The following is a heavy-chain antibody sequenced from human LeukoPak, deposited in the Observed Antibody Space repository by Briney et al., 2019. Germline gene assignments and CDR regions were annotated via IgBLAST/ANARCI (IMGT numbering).Heavy chain of an antibody. D-gene: IGHD2-15*01. V-gene: IGHV3-20*04. CDR1: GFTFDDYA. Sequence: SGGSLRLSCAASGFTFDDYAMTWVRLVPGKGLEWVSGISWNAGRTGYADSVKGRFTISRDNTKASLYLQMSSLRAEDTALYYCARYTRGLGYMDVWGKGTTVTVSS. CDR3: ARYTRGLGYMDV. J-gene: IGHJ6*03. CDR2: ISWNAGRT.